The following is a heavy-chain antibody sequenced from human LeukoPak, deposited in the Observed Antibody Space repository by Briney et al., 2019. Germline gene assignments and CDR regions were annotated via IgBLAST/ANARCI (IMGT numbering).Heavy chain of an antibody. Sequence: GGSLRLSCAASGFTFSSYAMSWVRQAPGKGLEWVSAISGSGVNTYYADSVKGRFTISGDNSKNTLYLQMNSLRAEDTAVYYCAKDRWDIVVVPAAMYDYWGQGTLVTVSS. CDR1: GFTFSSYA. V-gene: IGHV3-23*01. D-gene: IGHD2-2*01. CDR3: AKDRWDIVVVPAAMYDY. CDR2: ISGSGVNT. J-gene: IGHJ4*02.